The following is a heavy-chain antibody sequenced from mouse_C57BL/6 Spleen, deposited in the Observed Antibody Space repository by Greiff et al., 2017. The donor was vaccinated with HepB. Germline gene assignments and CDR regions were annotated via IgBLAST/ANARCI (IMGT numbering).Heavy chain of an antibody. Sequence: QVQLQQPGAELVKPGASVKLSCKASGYTFTSYWMHWVKQRPGQGLEWIGMIHPNSGSTNYNEKFKSKATLTVDKSSSTAYMQLSNLTSEDSAVYYCARNFGISYFDYWGQVTTLTVSS. J-gene: IGHJ2*01. CDR1: GYTFTSYW. CDR2: IHPNSGST. D-gene: IGHD1-1*01. CDR3: ARNFGISYFDY. V-gene: IGHV1-64*01.